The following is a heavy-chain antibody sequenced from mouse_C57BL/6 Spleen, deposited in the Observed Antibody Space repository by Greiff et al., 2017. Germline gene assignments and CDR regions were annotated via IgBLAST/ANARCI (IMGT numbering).Heavy chain of an antibody. CDR2: IDPSDSYT. CDR3: AIYYYGSSYGY. J-gene: IGHJ2*01. Sequence: QVQLKQPGAELVMPGASVKLSCKASGYTFTSYWMHWVKQRPGQGLEWIGEIDPSDSYTNYNQKFKGKSTLTVDKSSSTAYMQLSSLTSEDSAVYYCAIYYYGSSYGYWGQGTTLTVSS. V-gene: IGHV1-69*01. D-gene: IGHD1-1*01. CDR1: GYTFTSYW.